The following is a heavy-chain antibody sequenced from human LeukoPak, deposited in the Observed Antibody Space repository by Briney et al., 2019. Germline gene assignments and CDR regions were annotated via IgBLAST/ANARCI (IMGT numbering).Heavy chain of an antibody. D-gene: IGHD2-2*01. CDR3: ARGLYPVSTSFFDH. V-gene: IGHV4-34*01. Sequence: SETLSLTCAVSGGAFGGYYWTWIRRPPGKGREGFGEINQHGNTNYNPSLKGRVALSVDTSQNQFSLRLTSVPAADTAVYYCARGLYPVSTSFFDHWGQGAPVTVSS. CDR2: INQHGNT. J-gene: IGHJ4*02. CDR1: GGAFGGYY.